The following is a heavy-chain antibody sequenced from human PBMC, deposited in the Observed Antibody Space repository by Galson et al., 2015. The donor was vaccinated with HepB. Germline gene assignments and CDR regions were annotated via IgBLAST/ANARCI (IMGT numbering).Heavy chain of an antibody. Sequence: SVKVSCKASGYTFTSYGISWVRQAPGQGLEWMGWISAYNGNTNYAQKLQGRVTMTTDTSTSTAYMELRSLRSDDTAVYYCARAGYCSSTSCYTADDAFDIWGQGTMVTVSS. J-gene: IGHJ3*02. CDR1: GYTFTSYG. V-gene: IGHV1-18*01. CDR2: ISAYNGNT. CDR3: ARAGYCSSTSCYTADDAFDI. D-gene: IGHD2-2*02.